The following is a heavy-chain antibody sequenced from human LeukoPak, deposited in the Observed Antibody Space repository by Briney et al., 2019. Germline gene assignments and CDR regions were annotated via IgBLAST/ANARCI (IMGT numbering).Heavy chain of an antibody. CDR3: ARDLDYNYHHMDV. J-gene: IGHJ6*03. CDR1: GGSVSGYY. CDR2: IYSTGST. Sequence: SETLSLTCTVSGGSVSGYYWSWIRQPAGKRLEWIGRIYSTGSTNHNPSLKSRLTMSVDTSKNQFSLRLSSVTATDTAVYYCARDLDYNYHHMDVWGQGTTVTVSS. V-gene: IGHV4-4*07.